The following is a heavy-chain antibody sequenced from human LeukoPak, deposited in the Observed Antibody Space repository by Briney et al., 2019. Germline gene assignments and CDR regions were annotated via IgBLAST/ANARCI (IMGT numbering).Heavy chain of an antibody. V-gene: IGHV3-64D*06. D-gene: IGHD1/OR15-1a*01. J-gene: IGHJ4*02. CDR1: GFTFSNYA. CDR3: VKNTLNTRIVNYYFDY. Sequence: GGSLRLSCSASGFTFSNYAMHWVRQAPGKGLEYVSTISSNGGSTYYADSVKGRFTISRDNSKNTLYLQMSSLRAEDTAVYYCVKNTLNTRIVNYYFDYWGQGTLVTVSS. CDR2: ISSNGGST.